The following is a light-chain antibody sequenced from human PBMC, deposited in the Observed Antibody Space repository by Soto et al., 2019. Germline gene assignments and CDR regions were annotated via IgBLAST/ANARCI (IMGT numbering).Light chain of an antibody. Sequence: QSALTQPPSVSGSPGQSVTISCTGSSIDFGSYKRVSWYQQPPGTAPKLIIYEVTNRPSGVPDRFSGSKSGNTASLTISGLQAEDEADYYCSSFTTSSTWVFGGGTQVTVL. V-gene: IGLV2-18*02. CDR3: SSFTTSSTWV. CDR1: SIDFGSYKR. J-gene: IGLJ3*02. CDR2: EVT.